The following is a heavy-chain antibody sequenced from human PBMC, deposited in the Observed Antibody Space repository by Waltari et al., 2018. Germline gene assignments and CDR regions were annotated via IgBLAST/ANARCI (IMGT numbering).Heavy chain of an antibody. CDR2: IRREPYNYAT. D-gene: IGHD6-19*01. CDR1: GFSFSGST. CDR3: SGGEVTGTDF. V-gene: IGHV3-73*01. J-gene: IGHJ4*02. Sequence: EVQVVESGGGLVQPGGSLKLSCATSGFSFSGSTKHWVRQTSGKGLEWVGRIRREPYNYATAYSASVKGRFTISRDDSKNTAYLQMNSLMTEDTAVYYCSGGEVTGTDFWGQGTLVTVSS.